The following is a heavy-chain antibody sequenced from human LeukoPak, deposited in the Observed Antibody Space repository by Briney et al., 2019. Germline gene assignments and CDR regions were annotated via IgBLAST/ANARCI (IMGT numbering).Heavy chain of an antibody. Sequence: PSETLSLTCTVSGGSISSSSYYWGWIRQPPGKGLEWIGSIYYTGGSTYYNPSLKSRVTISVDTSKNHFSLKLSSVTAADTAVYYCARGVGSYGLWRKYFDLWGRGTLVTVSS. CDR3: ARGVGSYGLWRKYFDL. CDR1: GGSISSSSYY. V-gene: IGHV4-39*02. D-gene: IGHD1-26*01. CDR2: IYYTGGST. J-gene: IGHJ2*01.